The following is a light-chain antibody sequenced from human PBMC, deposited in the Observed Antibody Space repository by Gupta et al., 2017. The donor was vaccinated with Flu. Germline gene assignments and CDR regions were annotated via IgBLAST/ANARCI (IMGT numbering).Light chain of an antibody. CDR3: QQYESTPRT. J-gene: IGKJ1*01. V-gene: IGKV4-1*01. Sequence: SLGERATINCKSSQSVLYSSNNKNYLAWYQQKPGQPPKLLIYWASTRESGVPDRFSGSGSGTDFTLTISSLQAEDVAVYYCQQYESTPRTFGQGTKVEIK. CDR1: QSVLYSSNNKNY. CDR2: WAS.